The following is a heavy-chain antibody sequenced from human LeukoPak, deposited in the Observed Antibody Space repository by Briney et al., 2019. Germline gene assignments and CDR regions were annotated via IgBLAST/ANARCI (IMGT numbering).Heavy chain of an antibody. J-gene: IGHJ4*02. V-gene: IGHV3-23*01. D-gene: IGHD3-22*01. CDR2: ISGSGGST. CDR3: AKDIGNYYDSSGYPDY. Sequence: GGSLRLSCAASGFTFSSYAMSWVRQAPGKGLEWVSAISGSGGSTYYADSVKGRFTISRDNAKNSLYLQMNSLRAEDTALYYCAKDIGNYYDSSGYPDYWGQGTLVTASS. CDR1: GFTFSSYA.